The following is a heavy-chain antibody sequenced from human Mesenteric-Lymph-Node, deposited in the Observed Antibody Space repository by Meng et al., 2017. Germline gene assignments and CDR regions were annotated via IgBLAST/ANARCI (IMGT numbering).Heavy chain of an antibody. CDR2: INAGNGDT. CDR3: ARGGTTLPVDY. V-gene: IGHV1-3*01. CDR1: GFTFTTYA. J-gene: IGHJ4*02. Sequence: QVQLVQSGAEVKKPGASVKISCEASGFTFTTYAIHWVRQAPGQSLEWMGWINAGNGDTKYSQKFQDRVTITRDTSASTAYMELASLRSEDTAVYYCARGGTTLPVDYWGQGTLVTLSS. D-gene: IGHD1-26*01.